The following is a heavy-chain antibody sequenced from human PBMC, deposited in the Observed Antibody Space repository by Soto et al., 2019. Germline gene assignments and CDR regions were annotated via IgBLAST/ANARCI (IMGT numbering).Heavy chain of an antibody. CDR2: IYHSGMT. D-gene: IGHD1-26*01. Sequence: QVQLQESGPGLVKPSETLSLTCTVSGASISTYYWSWIRQPPGKGLEWIGYIYHSGMTHYSPSLTSRVPISLAPSKGQFSLKLSSVSPAETAVYYCARRVGATAGGYGMDVWGQGTTVTVSS. CDR1: GASISTYY. V-gene: IGHV4-59*08. J-gene: IGHJ6*02. CDR3: ARRVGATAGGYGMDV.